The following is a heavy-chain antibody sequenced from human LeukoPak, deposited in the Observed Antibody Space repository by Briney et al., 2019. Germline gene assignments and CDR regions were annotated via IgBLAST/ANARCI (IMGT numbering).Heavy chain of an antibody. Sequence: GGSLRLSCAASGFTFSSYSMNWVRQAPGKGLEWVSYISSSSSTIYYADSVKGRFTISRDNAKNSLYLQMNSLRAEDTAVYYCAVLKWRDYWGQGTLVTVSS. CDR2: ISSSSSTI. CDR1: GFTFSSYS. V-gene: IGHV3-48*04. CDR3: AVLKWRDY. J-gene: IGHJ4*02. D-gene: IGHD2-15*01.